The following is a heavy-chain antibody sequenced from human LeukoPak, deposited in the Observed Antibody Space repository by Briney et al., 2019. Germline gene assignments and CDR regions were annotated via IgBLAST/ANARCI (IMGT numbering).Heavy chain of an antibody. V-gene: IGHV1-2*02. CDR1: GYTFTGYY. J-gene: IGHJ4*02. CDR2: INPNSGGT. CDR3: ARDFPPGDIVVVPAATRGY. Sequence: ASVKVSCKASGYTFTGYYMHWVRQAPGQGLEWMGWINPNSGGTNYAQKFQGRVTMTRDTSISTAYMELSRLRSDDTAVYYCARDFPPGDIVVVPAATRGYWGQGTLVTVSS. D-gene: IGHD2-2*01.